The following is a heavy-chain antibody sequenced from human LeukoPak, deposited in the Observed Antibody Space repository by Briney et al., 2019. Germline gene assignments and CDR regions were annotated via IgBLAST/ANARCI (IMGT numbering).Heavy chain of an antibody. CDR1: GGSFSGYY. CDR3: ARGKPAAFDI. J-gene: IGHJ3*02. V-gene: IGHV4-34*01. Sequence: SETLSLTCAVYGGSFSGYYWSWIRQPPGKGLEWIGKINHSGSTNYNPSLKSRVDISVDTSKNQFSLKLSSVTAADTAVYYCARGKPAAFDIWGQGTMVTVSS. CDR2: INHSGST.